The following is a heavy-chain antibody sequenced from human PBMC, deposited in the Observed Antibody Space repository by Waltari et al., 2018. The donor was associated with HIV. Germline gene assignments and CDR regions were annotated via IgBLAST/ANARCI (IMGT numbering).Heavy chain of an antibody. D-gene: IGHD5-18*01. CDR1: GGSISSSNYY. V-gene: IGHV4-39*01. J-gene: IGHJ4*02. CDR2: MYYRGAT. CDR3: ASVGFTWIQLYFGD. Sequence: QLQLQESGPGLVKPSETLSLTCTVSGGSISSSNYYWGWIRQPPGKGLEWIGSMYYRGATYYNTSLRGRITISVDTSKNQFSLKLTSVTAADTAVYYCASVGFTWIQLYFGDWGQGTLVTVSS.